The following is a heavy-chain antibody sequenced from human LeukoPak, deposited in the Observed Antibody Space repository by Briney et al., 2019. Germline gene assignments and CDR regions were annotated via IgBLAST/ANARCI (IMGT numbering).Heavy chain of an antibody. CDR3: ARDREDTAMVPSNWFDP. V-gene: IGHV1-69*06. J-gene: IGHJ5*02. CDR2: IIPIFGTA. CDR1: GGTFSSYA. D-gene: IGHD5-18*01. Sequence: GASVKVSCKASGGTFSSYAISWVRQAPGQGLEWMGGIIPIFGTANYAQKFQGRVTITADKSTSTAYMELSSLRSEDTAVYYCARDREDTAMVPSNWFDPWGQGTLVTVSS.